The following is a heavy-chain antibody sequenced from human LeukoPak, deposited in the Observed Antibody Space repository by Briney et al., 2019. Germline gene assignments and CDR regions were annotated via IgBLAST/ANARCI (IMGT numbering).Heavy chain of an antibody. CDR3: ARGAAHGVWFGETLLDY. V-gene: IGHV1-3*01. Sequence: ASVKVSCKASGYTFTGYAMYWVRQAPGQRLEWVGWINAANGNIEYSQKFQGRVTMTRNTSISTAYMELSSLRSEDTAVYYCARGAAHGVWFGETLLDYWGQGTLVTVSS. D-gene: IGHD3-10*01. CDR1: GYTFTGYA. J-gene: IGHJ4*02. CDR2: INAANGNI.